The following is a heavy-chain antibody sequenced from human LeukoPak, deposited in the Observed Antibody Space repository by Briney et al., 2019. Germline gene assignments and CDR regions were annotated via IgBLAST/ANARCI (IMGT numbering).Heavy chain of an antibody. CDR2: IYHSGST. CDR3: ARGVGATVLYY. CDR1: GGSISSSNW. D-gene: IGHD1-26*01. J-gene: IGHJ4*02. V-gene: IGHV4-4*02. Sequence: SETLSLTCAVSGGSISSSNWWSWVRQPPGKGLEWIGEIYHSGSTNYNPSLKSRVTISVDTSKDQFSLKLSSVTAADTAVYYCARGVGATVLYYWGQGTLVTVSS.